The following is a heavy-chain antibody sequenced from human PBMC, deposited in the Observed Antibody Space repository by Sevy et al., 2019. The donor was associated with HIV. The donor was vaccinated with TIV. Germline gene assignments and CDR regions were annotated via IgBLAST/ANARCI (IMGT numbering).Heavy chain of an antibody. CDR2: ISGSGFGT. CDR3: AKAEFWTGGYCGSAKCYSAFDI. J-gene: IGHJ3*02. Sequence: GGSLRLSCAGSEFPFSSYAMAWLRQTPGKGLEWVSAISGSGFGTYYADSVKGRFTISRENSKNTVYLQMNSLRAGDTAVYYCAKAEFWTGGYCGSAKCYSAFDIWGQGTRVTVSS. V-gene: IGHV3-23*01. D-gene: IGHD2-15*01. CDR1: EFPFSSYA.